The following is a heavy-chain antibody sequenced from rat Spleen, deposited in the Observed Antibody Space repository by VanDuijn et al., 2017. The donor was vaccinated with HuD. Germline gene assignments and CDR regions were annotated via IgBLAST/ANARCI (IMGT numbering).Heavy chain of an antibody. Sequence: QVQLKESGPGLVQPSQTLSLTCTVSGFSLTSYNVHWVRQPTGKGLEWMGVVWSDGDTSYNSSLTSRLSISRDTSKSQVFLSMSSLQTEDTATYYCARAGSAAISLGNWFAYWGQGTLVTVSS. CDR3: ARAGSAAISLGNWFAY. CDR2: VWSDGDT. J-gene: IGHJ3*01. V-gene: IGHV2-32*01. CDR1: GFSLTSYN. D-gene: IGHD1-2*01.